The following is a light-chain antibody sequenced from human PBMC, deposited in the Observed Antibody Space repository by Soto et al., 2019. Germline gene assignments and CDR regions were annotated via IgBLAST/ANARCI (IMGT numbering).Light chain of an antibody. CDR2: GAS. J-gene: IGKJ4*01. V-gene: IGKV1-17*01. CDR1: QGIRNA. CDR3: VQHDTDPLT. Sequence: DIQMTQSPSSLSASVGDRVTITCRASQGIRNALAWYQQKPGKAPKRLIYGASTLQSGVPSSFSGSGCATAFTLTITSLQLEDFATFYRVQHDTDPLTFGGGTKVDIK.